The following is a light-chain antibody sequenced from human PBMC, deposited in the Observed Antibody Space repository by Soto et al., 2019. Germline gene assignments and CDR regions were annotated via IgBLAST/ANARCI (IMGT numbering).Light chain of an antibody. CDR1: QTISSS. CDR3: QQFNSWPPWT. CDR2: GAS. V-gene: IGKV3-15*01. Sequence: IVLTQSPGTLSLSPGERATLSCRASQTISSSSLAWYQQKGGQAPRLLIYGASTRATGIPARFSGSGSGTEFTLTISSLQSEDFAVYYCQQFNSWPPWTFGQGTKVDIK. J-gene: IGKJ1*01.